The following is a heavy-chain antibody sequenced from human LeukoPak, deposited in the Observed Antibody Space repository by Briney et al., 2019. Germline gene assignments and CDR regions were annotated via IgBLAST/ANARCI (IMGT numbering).Heavy chain of an antibody. Sequence: GGSLRLSCAASGFTVSSYGMHWVRQAPGKGLEWVAVISYDGSNKYYADSVKGRFTISRDNSKNTLYLQMNSLRAEDTAVYYCAKIGSMITFGGVIVIWGQGTLVTVSS. J-gene: IGHJ4*02. V-gene: IGHV3-30*18. CDR3: AKIGSMITFGGVIVI. D-gene: IGHD3-16*02. CDR2: ISYDGSNK. CDR1: GFTVSSYG.